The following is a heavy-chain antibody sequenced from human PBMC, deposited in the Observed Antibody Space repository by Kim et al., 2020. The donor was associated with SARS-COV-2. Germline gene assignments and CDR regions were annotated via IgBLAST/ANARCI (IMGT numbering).Heavy chain of an antibody. CDR2: SS. Sequence: SSIYADSVKCRFTISRDNAKNTLYLQMNSLRAEDTAVYYCARGNYHGMDVWGQGTTVTVSS. V-gene: IGHV3-74*01. J-gene: IGHJ6*02. CDR3: ARGNYHGMDV.